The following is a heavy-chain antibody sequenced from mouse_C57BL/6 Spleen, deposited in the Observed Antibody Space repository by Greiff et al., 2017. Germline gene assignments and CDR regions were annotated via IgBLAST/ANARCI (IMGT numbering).Heavy chain of an antibody. J-gene: IGHJ1*03. V-gene: IGHV1-81*01. Sequence: QVQLQQSGAELARPGASVKLSCKASGYTFTSYGISWVKQRTGQGLEWIGEIYPRSGNTYYNEKFKGKDTLTAAKSSSTAYMELRSLTSEDSAVYVCARYDYYGRSSYWYFDVWGTGTTVTGSS. CDR2: IYPRSGNT. CDR3: ARYDYYGRSSYWYFDV. CDR1: GYTFTSYG. D-gene: IGHD1-1*01.